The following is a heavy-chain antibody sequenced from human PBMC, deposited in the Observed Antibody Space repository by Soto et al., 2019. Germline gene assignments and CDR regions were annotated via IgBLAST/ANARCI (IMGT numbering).Heavy chain of an antibody. Sequence: ASVKVSCKASGYTFTSYDINWVRQATGQGLEWMGWMNPNSGNTGYAQKFQGRVTMTRNTSISTAYMELSSLRSEDTAVYYCVFHNTFRTWLVYLSWGQGPLVTVS. V-gene: IGHV1-8*01. D-gene: IGHD6-19*01. J-gene: IGHJ5*02. CDR3: VFHNTFRTWLVYLS. CDR2: MNPNSGNT. CDR1: GYTFTSYD.